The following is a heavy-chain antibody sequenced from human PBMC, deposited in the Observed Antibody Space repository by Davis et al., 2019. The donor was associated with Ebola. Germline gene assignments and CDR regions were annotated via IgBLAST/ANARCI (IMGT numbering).Heavy chain of an antibody. D-gene: IGHD3-22*01. Sequence: SETLSLTCAVSGGSISSSNWWSWVRQPPGKGLEWIGYIWHRGSTSYNPSLKSRVTISIDTSKNQFSLKLSSVTAADTAVYYCARGDSYYDPSGYYAGPEAPDHWGQGTLVSVSS. V-gene: IGHV4-4*02. CDR2: IWHRGST. CDR3: ARGDSYYDPSGYYAGPEAPDH. CDR1: GGSISSSNW. J-gene: IGHJ4*02.